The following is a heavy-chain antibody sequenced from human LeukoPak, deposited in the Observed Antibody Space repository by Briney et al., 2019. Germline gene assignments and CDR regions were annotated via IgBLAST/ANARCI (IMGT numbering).Heavy chain of an antibody. CDR1: GGSITDSF. J-gene: IGHJ4*02. CDR2: IYSSGIT. Sequence: SETLSLTCTVSGGSITDSFWTWIRQPAGKGLEWIGRIYSSGITNCSPSFKSRVTMSVDTSKNQFSLNLSSVTAADTAVYFCASEQTTSGGRGLDYWGQGALVSVSS. D-gene: IGHD1-26*01. V-gene: IGHV4-4*07. CDR3: ASEQTTSGGRGLDY.